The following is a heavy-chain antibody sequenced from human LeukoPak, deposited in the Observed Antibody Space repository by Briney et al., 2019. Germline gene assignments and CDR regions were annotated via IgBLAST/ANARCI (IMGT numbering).Heavy chain of an antibody. J-gene: IGHJ5*02. CDR1: GYTFTSYG. D-gene: IGHD2-15*01. V-gene: IGHV1-18*01. Sequence: ASVTVSCKASGYTFTSYGISWVRQAPGQGLEWMGWISAYNGNTNYAQKLQGRVTMTTDTSTSTAYMELRSLRSDGTAVYYCARVYCSGGSCYFNWFDPWGQGTLVTVSS. CDR2: ISAYNGNT. CDR3: ARVYCSGGSCYFNWFDP.